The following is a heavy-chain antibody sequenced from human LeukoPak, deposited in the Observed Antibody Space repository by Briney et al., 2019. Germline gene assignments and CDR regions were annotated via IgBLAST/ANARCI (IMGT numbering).Heavy chain of an antibody. CDR1: GFTVSSNY. J-gene: IGHJ6*02. Sequence: GGSLRLSCAASGFTVSSNYMSWVRQAPGKGLEWVSVIYSGGSTYYADSVKGRFTISGDNSKNTLYLQMNSLRAEDTAVYYCARVLSDCGGDCYPKYYYYYYGMDVWGQGTTVTVSS. V-gene: IGHV3-66*01. D-gene: IGHD2-21*02. CDR2: IYSGGST. CDR3: ARVLSDCGGDCYPKYYYYYYGMDV.